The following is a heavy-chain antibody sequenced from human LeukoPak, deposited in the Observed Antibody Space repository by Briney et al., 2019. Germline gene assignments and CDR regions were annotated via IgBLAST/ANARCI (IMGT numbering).Heavy chain of an antibody. CDR3: VKDNPLDY. CDR1: GFTFGNYG. D-gene: IGHD1-14*01. Sequence: GGSLRLSCGASGFTFGNYGMLWVRQAPGKGLEWVAFIRYDGNNKLYADSMKGRFTISRDNSKNTLYLHINSLRAEDTAVYYCVKDNPLDYWGQGTLVIVSS. V-gene: IGHV3-30*02. J-gene: IGHJ4*02. CDR2: IRYDGNNK.